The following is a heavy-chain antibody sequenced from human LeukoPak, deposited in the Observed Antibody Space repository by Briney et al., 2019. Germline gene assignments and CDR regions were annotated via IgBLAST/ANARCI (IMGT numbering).Heavy chain of an antibody. Sequence: PGGSLRLSCAASGFTVSSNYMSWVRQAPGKGLEWVSVIYSGGSTYYADSVKGRFTISRHNSKNTLYLQMNSLRAEDTAVYYCARENRYGSGRHYYYYGMDVWGQGTTVPVSS. CDR2: IYSGGST. V-gene: IGHV3-53*04. CDR1: GFTVSSNY. CDR3: ARENRYGSGRHYYYYGMDV. J-gene: IGHJ6*02. D-gene: IGHD3-10*01.